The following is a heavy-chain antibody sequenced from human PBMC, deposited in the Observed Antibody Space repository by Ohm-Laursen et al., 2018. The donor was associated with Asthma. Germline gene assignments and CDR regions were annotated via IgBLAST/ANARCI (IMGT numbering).Heavy chain of an antibody. Sequence: SLRLSCTAPGFTFSDYALTWVRQAPGKGLEWVAGVSANSGKTRYADSVKGRFTISRDSPKNILYLQMNSLRADDTAVYFCAKDVFAGPNVVVVTAADCWGQGTLVTVSA. J-gene: IGHJ4*02. CDR1: GFTFSDYA. V-gene: IGHV3-23*01. CDR3: AKDVFAGPNVVVVTAADC. D-gene: IGHD2-21*02. CDR2: VSANSGKT.